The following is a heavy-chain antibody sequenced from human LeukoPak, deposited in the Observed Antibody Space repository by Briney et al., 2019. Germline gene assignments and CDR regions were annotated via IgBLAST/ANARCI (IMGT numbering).Heavy chain of an antibody. Sequence: ASVKVSCKASGYTFTSYGISWVRQAPGQGLEWMGGISVYNGNTNYAQKLQGRVTITRNTSISTAYMELSSLRSEDTAVYYCARGLRSDFWSGYYLVSNWFDPWGQGTLVTVSS. V-gene: IGHV1-18*01. J-gene: IGHJ5*02. CDR1: GYTFTSYG. CDR3: ARGLRSDFWSGYYLVSNWFDP. D-gene: IGHD3-3*01. CDR2: ISVYNGNT.